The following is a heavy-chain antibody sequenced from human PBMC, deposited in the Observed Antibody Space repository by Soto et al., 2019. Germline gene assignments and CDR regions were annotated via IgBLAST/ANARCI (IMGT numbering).Heavy chain of an antibody. CDR1: GFTFSDYY. V-gene: IGHV3-11*01. CDR3: ASGTNGAFFVY. CDR2: ISSRSSTI. Sequence: GGSLRLSCAASGFTFSDYYMSWIRQAPGKGLEWVSYISSRSSTIFYADSVKGRFTISRDNVKNSLYLQMNSLRAEDTAVYYCASGTNGAFFVYWGQGNMVTVSS. D-gene: IGHD2-8*01. J-gene: IGHJ4*02.